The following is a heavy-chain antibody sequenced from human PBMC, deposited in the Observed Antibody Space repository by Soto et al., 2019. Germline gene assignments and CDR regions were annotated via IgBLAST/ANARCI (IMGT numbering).Heavy chain of an antibody. CDR2: ISSSSSTI. V-gene: IGHV3-48*01. D-gene: IGHD2-2*02. Sequence: PGGSLRLSCAASGFTFSTYSMNWVRQAPGKGLEWVSYISSSSSTIDNADSVKGRFTISRDNAKNSLYLQMNSLRAEDTAVYYCAREYCSSTSCYTYYGMDVWGQGTTVTVSS. CDR1: GFTFSTYS. J-gene: IGHJ6*01. CDR3: AREYCSSTSCYTYYGMDV.